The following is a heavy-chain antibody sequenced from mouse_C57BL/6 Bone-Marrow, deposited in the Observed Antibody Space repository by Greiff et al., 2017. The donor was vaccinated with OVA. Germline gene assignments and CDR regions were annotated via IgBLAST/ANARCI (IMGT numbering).Heavy chain of an antibody. Sequence: EVQLQQSGTVLARPGASVKMSCKTSGYTFTSYWMHWVKQRPGPGLEWIGAIYPGNSDTSYNQKFKGKAKLTAVTSASTAYMELSSLTNEDSAVYYCTSNWDEGYYAMDYWGQGTSVTVSS. CDR1: GYTFTSYW. J-gene: IGHJ4*01. CDR3: TSNWDEGYYAMDY. V-gene: IGHV1-5*01. CDR2: IYPGNSDT. D-gene: IGHD4-1*01.